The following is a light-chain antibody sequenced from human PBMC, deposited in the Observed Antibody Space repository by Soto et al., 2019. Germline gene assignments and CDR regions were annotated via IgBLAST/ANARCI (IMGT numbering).Light chain of an antibody. CDR3: QQYNNWPLL. CDR2: GAS. V-gene: IGKV3-15*01. CDR1: QSVSSN. J-gene: IGKJ3*01. Sequence: EIVMTKSPATLSVSPGERATLSCRASQSVSSNLAWYQQKPGQAPRLLIYGASTRATGIPARFSGSGSGTEFTLTISSLQSEDFAVYYCQQYNNWPLLFGPGTKVDIK.